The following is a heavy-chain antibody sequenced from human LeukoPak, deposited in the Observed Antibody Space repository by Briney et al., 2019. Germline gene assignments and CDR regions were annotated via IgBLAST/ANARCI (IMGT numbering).Heavy chain of an antibody. J-gene: IGHJ4*02. CDR1: GFTFSSYG. V-gene: IGHV3-30*18. D-gene: IGHD6-13*01. CDR2: ISYDGSNK. CDR3: AKDHLPNSSGWSNLDY. Sequence: GGSLRLSCAASGFTFSSYGMHWVRQAPGKGLEWVAVISYDGSNKYYADSVKGRFTISRDNSKNTLYLQMNSLRAEDTAVYYCAKDHLPNSSGWSNLDYWGQGTLVTVSS.